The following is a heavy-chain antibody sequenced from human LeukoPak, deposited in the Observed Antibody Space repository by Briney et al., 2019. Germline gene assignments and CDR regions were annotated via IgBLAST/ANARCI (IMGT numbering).Heavy chain of an antibody. CDR1: GYTFISYG. V-gene: IGHV1-18*01. D-gene: IGHD4-23*01. Sequence: ASVKVSCKASGYTFISYGISWVRQAPGEVLEWMGWITTYNGNTYSAQKFQGRVTMTTDTSTSTAYMELRSLRSDDTAVYYCAREMWGTTLVTPFDYWGQGTLVTVSS. CDR2: ITTYNGNT. J-gene: IGHJ4*02. CDR3: AREMWGTTLVTPFDY.